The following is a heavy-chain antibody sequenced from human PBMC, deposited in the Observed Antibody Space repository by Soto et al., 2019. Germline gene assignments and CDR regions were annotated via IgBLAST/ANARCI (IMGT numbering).Heavy chain of an antibody. Sequence: PGGSLRLSCAASGFIFSKYAMSWVRQAPGKGLEWVSAVSGGGGSTYYTDPVKGRFTISRDNSKNTLYLQMSNLRAEDTAVYHCAKDLFYSGYPVFDYWGQGSLVTVSS. CDR3: AKDLFYSGYPVFDY. CDR2: VSGGGGST. D-gene: IGHD5-12*01. V-gene: IGHV3-23*01. CDR1: GFIFSKYA. J-gene: IGHJ4*02.